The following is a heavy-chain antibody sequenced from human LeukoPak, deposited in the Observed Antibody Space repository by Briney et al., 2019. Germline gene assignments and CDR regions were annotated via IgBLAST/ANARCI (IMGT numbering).Heavy chain of an antibody. V-gene: IGHV4-4*02. J-gene: IGHJ4*02. Sequence: SETLFLTCAVSGVSFSSGNWWSWVRQPPGKGLEWIGEISPGGTTNYNMSLTSRVTISLDKAKNHLSLTLNSVTAADTAVYYCARHFDYWGQGALVTVSS. CDR3: ARHFDY. CDR2: ISPGGTT. CDR1: GVSFSSGNW.